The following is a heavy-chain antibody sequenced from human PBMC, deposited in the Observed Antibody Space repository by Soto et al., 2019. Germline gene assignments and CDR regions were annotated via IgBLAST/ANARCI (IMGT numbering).Heavy chain of an antibody. D-gene: IGHD3-10*01. CDR1: GGSISSGDYY. Sequence: PSETLSLTCTVSGGSISSGDYYWSWIRQPPGKGLEWIGYIYYSRSTYYNPSLKSRVTISVDTSKNQFSLKLSSVTAADTAVYYCARVGIWFGELLQAFDIWGQGTMVTVS. J-gene: IGHJ3*02. V-gene: IGHV4-30-4*01. CDR2: IYYSRST. CDR3: ARVGIWFGELLQAFDI.